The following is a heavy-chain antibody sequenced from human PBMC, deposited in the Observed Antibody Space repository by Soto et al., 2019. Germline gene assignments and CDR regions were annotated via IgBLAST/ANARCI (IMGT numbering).Heavy chain of an antibody. J-gene: IGHJ4*02. CDR2: IYHSGST. D-gene: IGHD3-10*01. Sequence: QVQLQESGPGLVKPSGTLSLTCAVSGGSISSSNWWSWVRQPPGKGLEWIGEIYHSGSTNYNPSLKGRVTISVDKSKNQYSLKLSSVTAADTAVYYCARVPPPSITMVRGAFDYWGQGTLVTVSS. CDR1: GGSISSSNW. V-gene: IGHV4-4*02. CDR3: ARVPPPSITMVRGAFDY.